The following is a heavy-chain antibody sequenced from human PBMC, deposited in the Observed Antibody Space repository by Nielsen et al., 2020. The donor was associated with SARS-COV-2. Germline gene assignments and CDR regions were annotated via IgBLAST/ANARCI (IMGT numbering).Heavy chain of an antibody. Sequence: SETLSLTCTVSGGSISSYYWGWIRQPPGKGLEWIGSIYYSGSTYYNPSLKSRVTISVDTSKNQFSLKLSSVTAADTAVYYCARDVGWLLSYYYYMDVWGKGTTVTVSS. V-gene: IGHV4-39*07. D-gene: IGHD5-12*01. CDR1: GGSISSYY. J-gene: IGHJ6*03. CDR2: IYYSGST. CDR3: ARDVGWLLSYYYYMDV.